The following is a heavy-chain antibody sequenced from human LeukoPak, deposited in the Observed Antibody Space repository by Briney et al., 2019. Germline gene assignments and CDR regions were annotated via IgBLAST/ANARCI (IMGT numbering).Heavy chain of an antibody. CDR3: AKIVVPSSLDMYFDY. Sequence: PGGSLRPSCAASGFTFNSYLMNWVRQAPGKGLEWVAAISGSGDSINYADSVKGRFTISRDNSKSTLYLQMDSLRADDTAVYYCAKIVVPSSLDMYFDYWGQGTLVTVSS. CDR2: ISGSGDSI. D-gene: IGHD2-2*01. CDR1: GFTFNSYL. V-gene: IGHV3-23*01. J-gene: IGHJ4*02.